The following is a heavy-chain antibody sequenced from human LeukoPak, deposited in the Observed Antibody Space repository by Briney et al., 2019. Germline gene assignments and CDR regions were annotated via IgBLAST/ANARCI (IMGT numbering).Heavy chain of an antibody. D-gene: IGHD5-18*01. CDR2: ISHNENT. J-gene: IGHJ4*02. CDR1: GGSFSGYY. V-gene: IGHV4-34*01. Sequence: PSETLSLTCAVYGGSFSGYYWNWIRQPPGKGLEWIGEISHNENTNYSPSLKSRLTISIDTSKNQFSLKLSSVTAADTAVYYCARGPRRLKGYSYGLFDYWGQGTLVTVSS. CDR3: ARGPRRLKGYSYGLFDY.